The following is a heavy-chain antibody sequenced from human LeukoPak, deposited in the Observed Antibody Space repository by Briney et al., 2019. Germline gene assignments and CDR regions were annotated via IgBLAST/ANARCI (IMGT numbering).Heavy chain of an antibody. J-gene: IGHJ3*02. Sequence: GGSLRLSCAASGFSFSDYWMGWVRQAPRKGLEWLANIKQDGNEQYYVDSVKGRFTISRNNAKNSLYLQINSLRAEDTAMYYCAGIRLRAFDIWGQGTMVTVSS. CDR3: AGIRLRAFDI. V-gene: IGHV3-7*05. CDR2: IKQDGNEQ. D-gene: IGHD4-17*01. CDR1: GFSFSDYW.